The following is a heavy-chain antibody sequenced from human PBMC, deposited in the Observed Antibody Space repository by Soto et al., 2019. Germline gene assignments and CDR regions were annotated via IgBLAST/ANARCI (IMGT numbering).Heavy chain of an antibody. Sequence: PSETLALTCPVSGDSISGYYWNWIRQPPGKGLEWIGCIYHTGNSSYNPPLKSRVTISIDTSKNQFSLELDSVTAADTAVYFCARYLASAGYTYGNFDSWGQGTLVTVSS. CDR3: ARYLASAGYTYGNFDS. CDR1: GDSISGYY. J-gene: IGHJ4*02. D-gene: IGHD5-18*01. V-gene: IGHV4-59*01. CDR2: IYHTGNS.